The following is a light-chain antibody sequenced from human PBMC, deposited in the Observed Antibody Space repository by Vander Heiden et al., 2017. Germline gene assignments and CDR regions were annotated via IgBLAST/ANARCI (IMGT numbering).Light chain of an antibody. CDR3: QQYYNAPLT. CDR1: LSVLYSSNNKNY. J-gene: IGKJ4*01. CDR2: WAS. V-gene: IGKV4-1*01. Sequence: DIVITQSPDPLAVSLGERATINCKSSLSVLYSSNNKNYLAWYQQEPGQPPKLLIDWASTQESGVPDRFSGSESGTEFTLTISSLQAEDVAVYYCQQYYNAPLTFGGGTKVEIK.